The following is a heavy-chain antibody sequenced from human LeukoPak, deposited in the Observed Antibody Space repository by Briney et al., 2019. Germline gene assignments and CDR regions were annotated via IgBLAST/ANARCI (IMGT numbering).Heavy chain of an antibody. CDR1: GYTFTGYY. V-gene: IGHV1-69*13. CDR3: ARGGGIAAAGLPFDY. D-gene: IGHD6-13*01. CDR2: IIPIFGTA. J-gene: IGHJ4*02. Sequence: ASVKVSCKASGYTFTGYYMHWVRQAPGQGLEWMGGIIPIFGTANYAQKFQGRVTITADESTSTAYMELSSLRSEDTAVYYRARGGGIAAAGLPFDYWGQGTLVTVSS.